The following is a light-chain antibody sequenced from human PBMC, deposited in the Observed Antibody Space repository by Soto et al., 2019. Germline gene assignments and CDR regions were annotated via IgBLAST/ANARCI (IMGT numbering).Light chain of an antibody. Sequence: QSVLTQPPSVSGAPGQRVTISCTGNNSNLGAGYDVHWYQQLPGAAPKLVVFGNRNRPSGVPERFSGSKSGTSASLAITGLQAEDAADYYCQAYDYSLTAFVFGGGTQLTVL. J-gene: IGLJ3*02. CDR2: GNR. CDR3: QAYDYSLTAFV. CDR1: NSNLGAGYD. V-gene: IGLV1-40*01.